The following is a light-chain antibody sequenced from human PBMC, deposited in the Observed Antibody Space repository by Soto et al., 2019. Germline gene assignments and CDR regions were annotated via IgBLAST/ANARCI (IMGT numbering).Light chain of an antibody. CDR3: QQYNDSFPYT. Sequence: DIQMTQSPSTLSASVGGRVTITCRASQSISTWLAWYQQKPGTAPKLLIYKASTLESGVPSRFSGSRSGTEFTLTVSSLQPDDFANYYCQQYNDSFPYTFGQGTKVDIK. CDR1: QSISTW. V-gene: IGKV1-5*03. CDR2: KAS. J-gene: IGKJ2*01.